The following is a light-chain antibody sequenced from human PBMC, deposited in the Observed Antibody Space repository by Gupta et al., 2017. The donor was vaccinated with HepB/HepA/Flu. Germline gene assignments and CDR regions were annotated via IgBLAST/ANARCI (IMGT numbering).Light chain of an antibody. CDR2: VKSDGSH. CDR1: SGHSSYS. CDR3: QTWGAGVVV. Sequence: LVLTQSPSASASLGASVKLTCTLNSGHSSYSIAWHQQQPEKGPRYLMKVKSDGSHNKGDGIPNRFSGSSSGAERYLTISSLQSEDEADYYCQTWGAGVVVFGGGTKLTVL. J-gene: IGLJ2*01. V-gene: IGLV4-69*02.